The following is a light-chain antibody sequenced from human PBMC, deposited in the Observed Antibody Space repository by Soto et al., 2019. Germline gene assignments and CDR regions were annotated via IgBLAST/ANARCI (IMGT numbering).Light chain of an antibody. Sequence: DIQMTQSPSTLSASVGDRVTITCRASQSISSWLAWYQQKPGKAPKLLIYKASSLESGVPSRFSGSGSGTECTLTISRLQPDDFGTYYCQQYNSYRRTFGQGTKVEIK. CDR3: QQYNSYRRT. CDR2: KAS. CDR1: QSISSW. J-gene: IGKJ1*01. V-gene: IGKV1-5*03.